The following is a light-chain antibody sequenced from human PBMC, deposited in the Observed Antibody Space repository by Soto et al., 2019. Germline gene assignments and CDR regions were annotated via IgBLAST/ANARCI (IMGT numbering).Light chain of an antibody. Sequence: EFVLTQSPGTLSLSPGERATLSCRASQSVSSNYLASYQQKPGQSTSLLIYGASNTATGIPDRFSGSGSGTDFTLTSSRLEPEDFAVFYCQYYGSSAYTFGQGTTVEIK. J-gene: IGKJ2*01. V-gene: IGKV3-20*01. CDR3: QYYGSSAYT. CDR2: GAS. CDR1: QSVSSNY.